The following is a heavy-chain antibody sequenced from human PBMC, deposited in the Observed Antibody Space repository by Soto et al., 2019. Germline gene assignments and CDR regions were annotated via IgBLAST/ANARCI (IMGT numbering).Heavy chain of an antibody. CDR1: GFTFSSYS. J-gene: IGHJ6*02. CDR3: ASHRVVTIFGVVKPYYYYGMDV. D-gene: IGHD3-3*01. CDR2: ISSSSSYI. Sequence: GGSLRLSCAASGFTFSSYSMNWVRQAPGKGLEWVSSISSSSSYIYYADSVKGRFTISRDNAKNSLYLQMNSLRAEDTAVYYCASHRVVTIFGVVKPYYYYGMDVWGQGTTVTVSS. V-gene: IGHV3-21*01.